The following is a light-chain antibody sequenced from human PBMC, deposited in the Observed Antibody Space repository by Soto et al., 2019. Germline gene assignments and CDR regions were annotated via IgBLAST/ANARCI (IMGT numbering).Light chain of an antibody. CDR3: TSWTTSTTMI. Sequence: SVLTQPAYVYGSPGQAITISCTGTSSDIGAYNFVSWYQQHPGKAPKLMLYDVNIRPSGVSNRFSGSKSGNTASLTISGLQAEDEADYYCTSWTTSTTMIFGGGTKVTVL. CDR1: SSDIGAYNF. CDR2: DVN. J-gene: IGLJ2*01. V-gene: IGLV2-14*03.